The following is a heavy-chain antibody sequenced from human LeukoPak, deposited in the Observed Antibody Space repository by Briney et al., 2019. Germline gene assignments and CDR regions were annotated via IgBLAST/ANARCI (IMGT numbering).Heavy chain of an antibody. CDR1: GGSISSSSYY. D-gene: IGHD1-26*01. V-gene: IGHV4-39*02. J-gene: IGHJ4*02. CDR2: IYYSGST. CDR3: AREVVATTPIFPDY. Sequence: SETLSLTCTVSGGSISSSSYYWGWIRQSPGKGLEWIGTIYYSGSTYYNPSLKSRVTISVDTSKNQFSLKLSSVTAADTAVYYCAREVVATTPIFPDYWGQGTLVTVSS.